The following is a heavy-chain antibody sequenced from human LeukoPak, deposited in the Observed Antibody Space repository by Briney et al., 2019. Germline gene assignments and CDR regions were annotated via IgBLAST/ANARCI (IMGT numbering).Heavy chain of an antibody. CDR3: GRRAYGIPFDP. D-gene: IGHD2-21*01. CDR1: GGSFSGYY. V-gene: IGHV4-39*01. J-gene: IGHJ5*02. CDR2: VYSSGNT. Sequence: SETLSLTCAVYGGSFSGYYWGWIRQPPGKGLEWIGSVYSSGNTFYNPTLQSRVTIFADTSKNQFSLKVRSVTAADTAVYYCGRRAYGIPFDPWGQGTLVTVSS.